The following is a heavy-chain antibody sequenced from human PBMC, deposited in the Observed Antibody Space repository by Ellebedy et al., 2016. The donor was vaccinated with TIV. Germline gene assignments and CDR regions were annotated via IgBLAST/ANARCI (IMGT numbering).Heavy chain of an antibody. CDR3: AKEPYELGRGLDY. Sequence: GGSLRLSXAAPGFGFWGYAMSWVRQAPGKGLEWVSAISYNSDITHYGDSVKGRFTISRDNSKNTLYLQMNSLRAEDTAVYYCAKEPYELGRGLDYWGQGTLVTVSS. J-gene: IGHJ4*02. D-gene: IGHD7-27*01. CDR2: ISYNSDIT. V-gene: IGHV3-23*02. CDR1: GFGFWGYA.